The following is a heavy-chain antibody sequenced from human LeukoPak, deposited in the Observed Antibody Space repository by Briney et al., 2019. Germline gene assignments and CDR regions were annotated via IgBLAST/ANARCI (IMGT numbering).Heavy chain of an antibody. CDR3: ARQRHPPRRNNWFDP. J-gene: IGHJ5*02. V-gene: IGHV4-4*09. Sequence: SETLSLTCTVSGGSISSYYWSWIRQPPGKGLEWIGYIYTSGSTNYNPSLKSRVTISVDTSKNQFSLKLSSVTAADTAVYYCARQRHPPRRNNWFDPWGQGTLVTVSS. CDR1: GGSISSYY. CDR2: IYTSGST.